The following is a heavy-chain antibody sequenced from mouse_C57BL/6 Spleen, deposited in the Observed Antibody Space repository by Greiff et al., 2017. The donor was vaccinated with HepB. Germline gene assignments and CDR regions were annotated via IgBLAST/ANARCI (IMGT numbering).Heavy chain of an antibody. CDR1: GFNIKDDY. Sequence: VQLKQSGAELVRPGASVKLSCTASGFNIKDDYMHWVKQRPEQGLEWIGWIDPENGDTEYASKFQGKATITADTSSNTAYLQLSSLTSEDTAVYYCTTLYGVAYWGQGTLVTVSA. CDR3: TTLYGVAY. D-gene: IGHD1-1*01. V-gene: IGHV14-4*01. CDR2: IDPENGDT. J-gene: IGHJ3*01.